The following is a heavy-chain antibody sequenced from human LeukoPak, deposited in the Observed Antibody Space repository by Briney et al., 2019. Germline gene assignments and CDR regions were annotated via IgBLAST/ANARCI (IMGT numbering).Heavy chain of an antibody. V-gene: IGHV1-2*02. CDR3: TREGY. Sequence: GASVKVSCKASGYTFTDYYLHWVRQAPGQGLEWMGWIHPNTGDTTYAQKFQGRVTMTRDTSISTAYMELSRLTSDDTAIYYCTREGYWAQGTLVTVSS. CDR1: GYTFTDYY. J-gene: IGHJ4*02. CDR2: IHPNTGDT.